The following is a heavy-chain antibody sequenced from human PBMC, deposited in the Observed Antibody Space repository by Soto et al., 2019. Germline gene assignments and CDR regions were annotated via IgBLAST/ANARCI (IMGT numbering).Heavy chain of an antibody. V-gene: IGHV1-46*01. CDR1: GYTFTSYY. J-gene: IGHJ6*02. CDR2: INPSGGST. Sequence: ASVKVSCKASGYTFTSYYMHWVRQAPGQGLEWMGIINPSGGSTSYAQKFQDRVTMTRDTSTSTVYMELSSLRSEDTAVYYCARVNYYGSGSYGYYYGMDVWGRGTTVTVSS. D-gene: IGHD3-10*01. CDR3: ARVNYYGSGSYGYYYGMDV.